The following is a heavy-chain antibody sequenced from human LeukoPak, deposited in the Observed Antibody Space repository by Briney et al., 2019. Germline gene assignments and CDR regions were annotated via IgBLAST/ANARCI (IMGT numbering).Heavy chain of an antibody. CDR1: GFTFSSYA. CDR3: AKGRGYYGY. V-gene: IGHV3-23*01. Sequence: GGSLRLSCAASGFTFSSYATGWVRQAPGEGLEWVSAISGSGGSTYYADSVKGRFTISRDNSKNTLDLQMNSLRAEDTAVYYWAKGRGYYGYWGQGTLVTVSS. J-gene: IGHJ4*02. D-gene: IGHD4-17*01. CDR2: ISGSGGST.